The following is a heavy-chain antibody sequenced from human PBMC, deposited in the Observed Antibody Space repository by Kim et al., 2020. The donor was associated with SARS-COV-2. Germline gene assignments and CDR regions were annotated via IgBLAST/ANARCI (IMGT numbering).Heavy chain of an antibody. V-gene: IGHV5-10-1*01. CDR2: IDPSDSYT. Sequence: GESLKISCKGSGYSFTSYWISWVRQMPGKGLEWMGRIDPSDSYTNYSPSFQGHVTISADKSISTAYLQWSSLKASDTAMYYCARHEYSIAAAGTTEYFQHWGQGTLVTVSS. CDR1: GYSFTSYW. D-gene: IGHD6-13*01. J-gene: IGHJ1*01. CDR3: ARHEYSIAAAGTTEYFQH.